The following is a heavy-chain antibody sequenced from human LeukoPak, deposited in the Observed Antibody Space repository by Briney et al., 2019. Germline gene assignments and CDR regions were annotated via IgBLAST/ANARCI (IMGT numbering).Heavy chain of an antibody. CDR3: ARDYDSSGSPHGWFDP. D-gene: IGHD3-22*01. CDR1: GYTFTGYY. CDR2: INPNSGGT. V-gene: IGHV1-2*02. J-gene: IGHJ5*02. Sequence: ASVKVSCKASGYTFTGYYMHWVRQAPGQGLEWMGWINPNSGGTNYAQKFQGRVTMTRGTSISTAYMELSRLRSDDTAVYYCARDYDSSGSPHGWFDPWGQGTLVTLSS.